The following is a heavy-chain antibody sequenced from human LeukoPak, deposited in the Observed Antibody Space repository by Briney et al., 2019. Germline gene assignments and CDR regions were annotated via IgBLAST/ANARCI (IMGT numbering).Heavy chain of an antibody. D-gene: IGHD5-18*01. CDR1: GFTFSSYT. CDR2: ITSNSKYI. CDR3: ARVENSYGYH. Sequence: GGSLRLSCTTSGFTFSSYTMNWVRQAPGKGLEWISSITSNSKYIFYADSLKGRFTISRDNAKNSLYLQMNSLRAEDTAVYYCARVENSYGYHWGQGTLVTVSS. J-gene: IGHJ5*02. V-gene: IGHV3-21*01.